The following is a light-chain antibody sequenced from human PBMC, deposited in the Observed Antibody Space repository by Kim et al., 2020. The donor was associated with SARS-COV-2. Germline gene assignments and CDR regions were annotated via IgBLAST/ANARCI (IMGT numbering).Light chain of an antibody. CDR1: SLRSYY. CDR3: NSRHSSGNHWV. J-gene: IGLJ3*02. Sequence: SSELTQDPAVSVALGQTVRITCQGDSLRSYYASWYQQKPGQAPVLVIHGKNTRPSGIPDRFSGSNSGSTASLTITGAQAEDEADYYCNSRHSSGNHWVFGGGTQLTVL. V-gene: IGLV3-19*01. CDR2: GKN.